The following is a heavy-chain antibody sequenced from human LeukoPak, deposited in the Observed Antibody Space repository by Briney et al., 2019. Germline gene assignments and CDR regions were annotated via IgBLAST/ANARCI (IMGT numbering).Heavy chain of an antibody. CDR2: IYYSGST. J-gene: IGHJ4*02. D-gene: IGHD3-10*01. CDR3: ARLSSGSGSYLFDY. Sequence: SETLSLTCTASGGSISSYYWSWIRQPPGKGLEWIGYIYYSGSTNYNPSLKSRVTISVDTSKNQFSLKLNSVTAADTAVYYCARLSSGSGSYLFDYWGQGTLVTVSS. V-gene: IGHV4-59*08. CDR1: GGSISSYY.